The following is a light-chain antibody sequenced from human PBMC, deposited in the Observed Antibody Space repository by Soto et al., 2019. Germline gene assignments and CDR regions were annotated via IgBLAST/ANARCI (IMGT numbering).Light chain of an antibody. CDR3: QQYSSSPT. CDR1: QSVSSSY. J-gene: IGKJ1*01. CDR2: GAS. Sequence: EIVLTQSPGTLSLSPGERATLSCRASQSVSSSYFAWYQQKPGQAPRLLIDGASSRATGIPDRFSGSGSGTDFTLTIRRLEPEDFAVYYCQQYSSSPTFGQGTKVEIK. V-gene: IGKV3-20*01.